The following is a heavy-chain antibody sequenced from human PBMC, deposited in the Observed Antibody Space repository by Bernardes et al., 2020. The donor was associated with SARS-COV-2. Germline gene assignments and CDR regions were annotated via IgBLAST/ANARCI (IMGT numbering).Heavy chain of an antibody. CDR2: ISKDGAST. D-gene: IGHD6-19*01. Sequence: GGSLRLSCSVSGFTFSSYTMHWVRQAPGKGLEYVSAISKDGASTFYADSVKGRFIISRDNSKNTLYLQMSNLRAEETAIYYCVKGSVAVDGVDYWGQGTLVTVSS. CDR1: GFTFSSYT. J-gene: IGHJ4*02. CDR3: VKGSVAVDGVDY. V-gene: IGHV3-64D*06.